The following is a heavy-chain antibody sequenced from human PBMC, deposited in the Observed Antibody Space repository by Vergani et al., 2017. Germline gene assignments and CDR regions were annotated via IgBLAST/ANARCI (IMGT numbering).Heavy chain of an antibody. CDR2: ISYDGSNK. CDR1: GFTFSDYY. Sequence: QVQLVESGGGLVKPGGSLRLSCAASGFTFSDYYMSWIRQAPGKGLEWVAVISYDGSNKYYADSVKGRFTISRDNSKNTLYLQMNSLRAEDTAVYYCARDLYSSSWYYLFWDWGQGTLVTVSS. D-gene: IGHD6-13*01. J-gene: IGHJ4*02. V-gene: IGHV3-30*01. CDR3: ARDLYSSSWYYLFWD.